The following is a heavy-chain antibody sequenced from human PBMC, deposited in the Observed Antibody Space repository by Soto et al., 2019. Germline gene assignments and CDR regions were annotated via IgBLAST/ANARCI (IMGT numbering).Heavy chain of an antibody. D-gene: IGHD3-22*01. Sequence: SSETLSLTCAVYGGSFSGYYWSWIRQPPGKGLEWIGEINHSGSTNYNPSLKSRVTISVDTSKNQFSLKLSSVTAADTAVYYCARGLQDSSGYYPHDAFDIWGKGTMVTVSS. CDR2: INHSGST. J-gene: IGHJ3*02. CDR1: GGSFSGYY. V-gene: IGHV4-34*01. CDR3: ARGLQDSSGYYPHDAFDI.